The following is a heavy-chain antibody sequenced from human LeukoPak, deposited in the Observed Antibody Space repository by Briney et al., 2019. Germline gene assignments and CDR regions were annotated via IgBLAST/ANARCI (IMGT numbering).Heavy chain of an antibody. J-gene: IGHJ3*01. V-gene: IGHV3-48*03. D-gene: IGHD1-26*01. CDR3: AREGYSEILGAFDL. Sequence: GGSLRLSCAASGFTFMSHEMNWVRQAPGKGLEWVSYISPSGSTMYYADSVKGRFTISRDNARNSLYLQMNSLRAEDTAVYYCAREGYSEILGAFDLWGQGTMVTASS. CDR2: ISPSGSTM. CDR1: GFTFMSHE.